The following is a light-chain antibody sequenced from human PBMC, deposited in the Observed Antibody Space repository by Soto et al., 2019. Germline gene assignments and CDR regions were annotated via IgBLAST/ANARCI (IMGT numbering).Light chain of an antibody. J-gene: IGKJ2*01. Sequence: EIVLTQSPGTLSLSPGERATLSCRASQSLGQSHLAWYQQKPGQSPRLLIYDASNRATGIADRFSGSGSGTDFTLTISRLEPEDFAVYFCQHYDNSPPFTFGQGTKLEIK. CDR1: QSLGQSH. CDR3: QHYDNSPPFT. CDR2: DAS. V-gene: IGKV3-20*01.